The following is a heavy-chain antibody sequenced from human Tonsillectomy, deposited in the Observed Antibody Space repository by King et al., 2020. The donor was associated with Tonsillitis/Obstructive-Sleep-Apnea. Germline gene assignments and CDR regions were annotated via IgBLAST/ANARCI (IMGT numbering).Heavy chain of an antibody. CDR3: AREHYDILTGYGYNYMDV. D-gene: IGHD3-9*01. CDR1: GGTFSSYA. V-gene: IGHV1-69*01. CDR2: IIPIFGTA. Sequence: QLVQSGAEVKKPGSSVRVSCKASGGTFSSYAISWVRQAPGQGLEWMGGIIPIFGTANYAQKFQGRVTITADESTSTAYMELSSLRSKDTAVYYCAREHYDILTGYGYNYMDVWGKGTTVTVSS. J-gene: IGHJ6*03.